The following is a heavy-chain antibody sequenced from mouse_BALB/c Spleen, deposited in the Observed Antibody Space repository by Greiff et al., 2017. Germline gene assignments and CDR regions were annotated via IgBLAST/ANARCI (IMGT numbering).Heavy chain of an antibody. V-gene: IGHV1-80*01. Sequence: VQLQQSGAELVRPGSSVKISCKASGYAFSSYWMNWVKQRPGQGLEWIGQIYPGDGDTNYNGKFKGKATLTADKSSSTAYMQLSSLTSEDSAVYFCARGDGYDGFAYWGQGTLVTVSA. J-gene: IGHJ3*01. CDR2: IYPGDGDT. D-gene: IGHD2-2*01. CDR1: GYAFSSYW. CDR3: ARGDGYDGFAY.